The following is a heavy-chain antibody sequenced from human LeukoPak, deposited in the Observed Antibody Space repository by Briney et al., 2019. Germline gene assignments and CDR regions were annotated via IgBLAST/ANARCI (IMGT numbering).Heavy chain of an antibody. Sequence: ASVKVSCKASGYTFTSYGISWVRQAPGQGLEWIGWISAYNGNTNYAQKLQGRVTMTTDTSTSTAYMELRSLRSDDTAVYYCAGEREHGRWFDPWGQGTLVAVSS. V-gene: IGHV1-18*01. J-gene: IGHJ5*02. CDR3: AGEREHGRWFDP. CDR2: ISAYNGNT. CDR1: GYTFTSYG. D-gene: IGHD1-26*01.